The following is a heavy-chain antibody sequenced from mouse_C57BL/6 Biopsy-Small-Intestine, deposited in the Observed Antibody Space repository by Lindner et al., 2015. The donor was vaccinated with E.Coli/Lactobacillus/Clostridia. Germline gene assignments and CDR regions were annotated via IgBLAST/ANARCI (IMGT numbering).Heavy chain of an antibody. D-gene: IGHD2-1*01. CDR3: ASYGNFDY. J-gene: IGHJ2*01. Sequence: QQESGAELVRPGTSVKVSCKASGYAFTNYLIEWVKQRPGQGLEWIGVINPGSGGTNYNEKFKGKATLTADKSSSTAYMQLSSLTSEDSAVYFCASYGNFDYWGQGTTLTVSS. CDR2: INPGSGGT. CDR1: GYAFTNYL. V-gene: IGHV1-54*01.